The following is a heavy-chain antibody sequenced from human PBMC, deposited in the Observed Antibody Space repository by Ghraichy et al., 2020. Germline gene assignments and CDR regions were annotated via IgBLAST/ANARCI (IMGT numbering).Heavy chain of an antibody. V-gene: IGHV3-53*01. J-gene: IGHJ6*02. CDR2: IYTGGST. D-gene: IGHD2-15*01. CDR3: ARNGYCRGGSCYSGYYYGMDV. Sequence: GSLRLSCAASGFIVSNNYMSWVRQAPGKGLEWVSIIYTGGSTYYADSVKGRFTISRDNSKNTLYLQMNSLRAEDTAVYYCARNGYCRGGSCYSGYYYGMDVWGQGTTVTVSS. CDR1: GFIVSNNY.